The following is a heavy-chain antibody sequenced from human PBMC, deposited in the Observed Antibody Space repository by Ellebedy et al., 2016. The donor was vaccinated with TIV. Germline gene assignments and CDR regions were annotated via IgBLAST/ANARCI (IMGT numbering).Heavy chain of an antibody. Sequence: SETLSLXXTVSGGSISSSSYYWGWIRQPPGKGLEWIGSIYYSGSTYYNPSLKSRVTISVDTSKNQFSLKLSSVTAADTAVYYCARGLGEMATSPPFDIWGQGTMVTVSS. CDR3: ARGLGEMATSPPFDI. D-gene: IGHD5-24*01. J-gene: IGHJ3*02. CDR1: GGSISSSSYY. V-gene: IGHV4-39*07. CDR2: IYYSGST.